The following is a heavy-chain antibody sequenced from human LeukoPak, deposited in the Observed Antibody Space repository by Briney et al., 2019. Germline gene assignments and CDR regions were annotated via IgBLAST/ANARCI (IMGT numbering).Heavy chain of an antibody. CDR2: IYYSGST. V-gene: IGHV4-59*01. CDR3: ARDCSAGSCYPSGFDY. CDR1: GGSISSYY. D-gene: IGHD2-15*01. J-gene: IGHJ4*02. Sequence: PSETLSLTCTVSGGSISSYYWSWIRQPPGKGLEWIGYIYYSGSTNYNPSLKSRVTISVDTSKNQFSLKLSSVTAADTAVYYCARDCSAGSCYPSGFDYWGQGTLVTVSS.